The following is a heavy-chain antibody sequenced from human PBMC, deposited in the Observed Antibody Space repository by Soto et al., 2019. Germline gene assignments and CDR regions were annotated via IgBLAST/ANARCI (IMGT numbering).Heavy chain of an antibody. CDR2: IDPIDSYT. V-gene: IGHV5-10-1*03. Sequence: EVQLMQSGAEVKKPGESLRISCEGSGYRFTSHWISWVRQMPGKGLEWMGRIDPIDSYTNYSPSFQGHVSILVDKSISTAYLQWSSLKASDTAMYYCATGGELDYFDYWGQGTLVTVSS. D-gene: IGHD3-16*01. CDR1: GYRFTSHW. J-gene: IGHJ4*02. CDR3: ATGGELDYFDY.